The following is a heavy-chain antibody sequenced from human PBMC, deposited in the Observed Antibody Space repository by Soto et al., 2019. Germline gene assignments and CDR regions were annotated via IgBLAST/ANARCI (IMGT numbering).Heavy chain of an antibody. D-gene: IGHD6-19*01. J-gene: IGHJ4*02. V-gene: IGHV5-51*01. CDR3: ARRYNSGWLVDY. CDR1: GYSFTGYW. CDR2: IYPADSDV. Sequence: GESLKLSCKGSGYSFTGYWIGWVRQMPGKGLEWMGIIYPADSDVRYSPSFQGQVTTSVDKSISTAYLQWSSLKASDTAMYYCARRYNSGWLVDYWGQGTLVTVSS.